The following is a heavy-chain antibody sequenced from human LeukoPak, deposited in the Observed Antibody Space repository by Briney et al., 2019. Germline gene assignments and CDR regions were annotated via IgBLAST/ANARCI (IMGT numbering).Heavy chain of an antibody. Sequence: GGSLRLSCAASGFTFSSYSMNWVRQAPGKGLEWVSSISSSSSYIYYADSVKGRFTISRDNAKNSLYLQMNSLRAEDTAAYYCARADIVATGGDYWGQGTLVTVSS. V-gene: IGHV3-21*01. CDR2: ISSSSSYI. CDR1: GFTFSSYS. CDR3: ARADIVATGGDY. J-gene: IGHJ4*02. D-gene: IGHD5-12*01.